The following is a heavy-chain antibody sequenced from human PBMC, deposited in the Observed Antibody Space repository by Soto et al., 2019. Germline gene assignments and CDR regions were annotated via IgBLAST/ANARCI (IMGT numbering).Heavy chain of an antibody. CDR3: ARPRKDDWFDP. CDR2: IWYDGSNR. J-gene: IGHJ5*02. CDR1: GFAFDTYG. V-gene: IGHV3-33*01. Sequence: VQLVESGGGVVQPGRSLRLSCAASGFAFDTYGMHWVRQAPGKGLEWVADIWYDGSNRNYADSVKGRFTISRDNSKNSLYLQLTSLRAEDTAVYFCARPRKDDWFDPWGQGTLVIVSS.